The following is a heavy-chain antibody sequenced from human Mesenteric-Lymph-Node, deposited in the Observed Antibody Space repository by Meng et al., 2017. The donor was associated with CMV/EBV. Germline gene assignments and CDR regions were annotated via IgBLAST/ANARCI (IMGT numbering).Heavy chain of an antibody. CDR2: VNPDGRDT. CDR3: TRDSYTNSFYYGMDV. D-gene: IGHD3-16*02. V-gene: IGHV3-74*01. CDR1: GFTFSTYW. J-gene: IGHJ6*02. Sequence: GGSLRLSCVASGFTFSTYWMHWVRQAPGKGLMWVSRVNPDGRDTAYADSVKGRFTISRDNAKNTLYLQMSSLRADDTAIYYCTRDSYTNSFYYGMDVWGQGTTVTVSS.